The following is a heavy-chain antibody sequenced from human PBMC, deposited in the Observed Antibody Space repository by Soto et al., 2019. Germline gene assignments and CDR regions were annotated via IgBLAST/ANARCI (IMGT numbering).Heavy chain of an antibody. CDR1: GGNIGSYY. Sequence: SETLSLTCTVSGGNIGSYYWSWIRQPPGKGLEWIGYIYYSGSTNYNPSLKSRVTMSVDTSKNQFSLKLSSVTAADTAVYYCARAAFDKLCDYWGQGTPVTVSS. J-gene: IGHJ4*02. CDR2: IYYSGST. CDR3: ARAAFDKLCDY. D-gene: IGHD5-18*01. V-gene: IGHV4-59*01.